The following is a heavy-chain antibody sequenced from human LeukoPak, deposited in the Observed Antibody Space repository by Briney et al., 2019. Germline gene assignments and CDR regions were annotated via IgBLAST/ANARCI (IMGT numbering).Heavy chain of an antibody. CDR1: GFTFSSHA. D-gene: IGHD5-24*01. V-gene: IGHV3-23*01. CDR2: ISGSGDST. J-gene: IGHJ5*02. CDR3: AWGWVQPFTS. Sequence: GGSLRLSCAGSGFTFSSHALSWVRQAPGKGLEWVSAISGSGDSTYYADSVKGRFTISRDNSKNTLYLQMNSLRAEDTAVYYCAWGWVQPFTSWGQGTLVTVSS.